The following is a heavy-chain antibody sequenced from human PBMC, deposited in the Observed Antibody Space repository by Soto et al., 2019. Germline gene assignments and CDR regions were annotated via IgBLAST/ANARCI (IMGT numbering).Heavy chain of an antibody. CDR1: GYTFNHYA. Sequence: GPGVRKPGASVKVSCKASGYTFNHYAISWVRQAPGQGLEWMGWISAYNGNTNYAQKFEGRVTMTTDSSTSTAYLEVRSLRSDDTAVYYCARDIVATIQGDYWGQGTLVTVSS. D-gene: IGHD5-12*01. V-gene: IGHV1-18*04. CDR2: ISAYNGNT. CDR3: ARDIVATIQGDY. J-gene: IGHJ4*02.